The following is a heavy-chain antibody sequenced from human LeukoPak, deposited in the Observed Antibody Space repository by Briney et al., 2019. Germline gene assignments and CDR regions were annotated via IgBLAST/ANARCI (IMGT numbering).Heavy chain of an antibody. D-gene: IGHD6-19*01. CDR2: IYHSGST. CDR3: ARGGSSGWYDWFDP. J-gene: IGHJ5*02. V-gene: IGHV4-38-2*02. CDR1: GYSISSGYY. Sequence: SETLSLTCTVSGYSISSGYYWGWIRQPPGKGLEWIGSIYHSGSTYYNPSLKSRVTISVDTSKNQFSLKLSSVTAADTAVYYCARGGSSGWYDWFDPWGQGTLVTVSS.